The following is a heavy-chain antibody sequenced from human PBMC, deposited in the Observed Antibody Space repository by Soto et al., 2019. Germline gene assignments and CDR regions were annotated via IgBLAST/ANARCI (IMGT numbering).Heavy chain of an antibody. CDR1: GGTFSSYA. CDR2: IIPIFGTA. D-gene: IGHD3-10*01. CDR3: ARDRARPGDYYDYGMDV. V-gene: IGHV1-69*12. J-gene: IGHJ6*02. Sequence: QVQLVQSGAEVKKPGSSVKVSCKASGGTFSSYAISWVRQAPGQGLEWMGGIIPIFGTANYAQKFQGRVTITADESTSTAYMELSSLRSEDTAVYYCARDRARPGDYYDYGMDVWGQGTTVTVSS.